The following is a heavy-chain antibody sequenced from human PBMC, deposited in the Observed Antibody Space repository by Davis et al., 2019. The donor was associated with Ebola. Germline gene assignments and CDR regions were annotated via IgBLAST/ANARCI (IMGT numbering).Heavy chain of an antibody. CDR1: GYTFTGYY. Sequence: ASVKVSCKASGYTFTGYYMHWVRQAPGQGLEWMGRINPNSGGTNYAQKFQGRVTMTRDTSTSTVYMELSSLRSEDTAVYYCARHEPTVTTFDYWGQGTLVTVSS. D-gene: IGHD4-17*01. CDR3: ARHEPTVTTFDY. J-gene: IGHJ4*02. CDR2: INPNSGGT. V-gene: IGHV1-2*06.